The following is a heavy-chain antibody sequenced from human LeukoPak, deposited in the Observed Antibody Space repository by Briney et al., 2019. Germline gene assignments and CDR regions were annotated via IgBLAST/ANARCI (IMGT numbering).Heavy chain of an antibody. D-gene: IGHD2-2*01. CDR1: GYTFTGYY. J-gene: IGHJ4*02. CDR3: AFVCSSTTCSLDY. CDR2: INPNSGDT. V-gene: IGHV1-2*06. Sequence: ASVKVSCKASGYTFTGYYMHWARQAPGQGLEWLGRINPNSGDTNYAQKFQGRVTMTRDTSISTAYMELSRLRSDDTAVYYCAFVCSSTTCSLDYWGQGTLVTVSS.